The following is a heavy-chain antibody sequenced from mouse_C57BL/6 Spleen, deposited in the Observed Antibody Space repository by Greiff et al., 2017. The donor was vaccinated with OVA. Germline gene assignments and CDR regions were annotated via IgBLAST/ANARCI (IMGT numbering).Heavy chain of an antibody. D-gene: IGHD2-2*01. V-gene: IGHV1-64*01. CDR3: AREGYDLAWFVY. CDR1: GYTFTSYW. Sequence: QVQLQQPGAELVKPGASVKLSCKASGYTFTSYWMHWVKQRPGQGLEWIGMIHPNSGSTNYNEKFKSKATLTVEKSSSTAYMQLSSLTSEDSAVYYCAREGYDLAWFVYWGQGTLVTVSA. J-gene: IGHJ3*01. CDR2: IHPNSGST.